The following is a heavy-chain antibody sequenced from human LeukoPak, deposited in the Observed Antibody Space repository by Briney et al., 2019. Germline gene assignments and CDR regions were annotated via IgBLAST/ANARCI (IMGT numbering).Heavy chain of an antibody. CDR2: IFHSGST. D-gene: IGHD1-26*01. CDR1: GYSISSGYY. CDR3: ARDGKGSYYAPFDY. J-gene: IGHJ4*02. V-gene: IGHV4-38-2*02. Sequence: KPSETLSLTCTVSGYSISSGYYWGWIRQPPGKGLEWIGSIFHSGSTYYNPSLKSRVTMSVDTSKNQFSLKLSSVTAADTAVYYCARDGKGSYYAPFDYWGQGTLVTVSS.